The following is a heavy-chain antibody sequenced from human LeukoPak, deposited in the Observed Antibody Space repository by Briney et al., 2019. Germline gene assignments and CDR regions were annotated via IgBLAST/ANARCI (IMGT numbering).Heavy chain of an antibody. CDR1: GFTFSSYS. Sequence: GGSLRLSCAASGFTFSSYSMNWVRQAPGKGLEWVSSISSSSSYIYYADSVKGRFTISRDNAKNSLYLQMNSLRAEDTAVYYRARDGWLQAGGYFDYWGQGTLVTVSS. CDR3: ARDGWLQAGGYFDY. J-gene: IGHJ4*02. V-gene: IGHV3-21*01. CDR2: ISSSSSYI. D-gene: IGHD5-24*01.